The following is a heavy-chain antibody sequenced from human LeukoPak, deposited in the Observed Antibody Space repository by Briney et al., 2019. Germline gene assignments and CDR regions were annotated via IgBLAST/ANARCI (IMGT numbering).Heavy chain of an antibody. Sequence: SETLSLTCTVSGGSISSYYWSWIRQPPGKGLEWIGYIYYSGSTNYNPSLKSRVTISVDTSKNQFSLKLSSVTAADTAVYYCAGGYYYDSSFDYWGQGTLVTVSS. CDR1: GGSISSYY. V-gene: IGHV4-59*01. CDR2: IYYSGST. J-gene: IGHJ4*02. D-gene: IGHD3-22*01. CDR3: AGGYYYDSSFDY.